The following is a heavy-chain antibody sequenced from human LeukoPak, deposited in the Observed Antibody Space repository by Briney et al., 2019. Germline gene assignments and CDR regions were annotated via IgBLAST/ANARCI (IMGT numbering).Heavy chain of an antibody. CDR1: GYTFTGYY. V-gene: IGHV1-2*02. Sequence: GASVKVSCKASGYTFTGYYMHWVRQAPGQGLEWMGWINPNSGGTNYVQKFRGRFTMTRDTSISTAYMELSRLRSDDTAVYYCARLVCTNGVCYSGNNWFDPWGQGTLVTVSS. J-gene: IGHJ5*02. CDR3: ARLVCTNGVCYSGNNWFDP. D-gene: IGHD2-8*01. CDR2: INPNSGGT.